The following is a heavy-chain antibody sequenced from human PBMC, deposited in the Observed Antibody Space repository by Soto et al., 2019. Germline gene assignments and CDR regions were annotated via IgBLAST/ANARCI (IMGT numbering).Heavy chain of an antibody. Sequence: GGSLRLSCVASGFTFSNYGMHWVRQAPGKGLEWVAVISYDGNNKYYADSVKGRFTISRDNSKNTLFLQMNNPRGEDTAVYYCAKSLSLEDYYGMDVWGQGTTVTVSS. V-gene: IGHV3-30*18. CDR2: ISYDGNNK. J-gene: IGHJ6*02. CDR1: GFTFSNYG. CDR3: AKSLSLEDYYGMDV.